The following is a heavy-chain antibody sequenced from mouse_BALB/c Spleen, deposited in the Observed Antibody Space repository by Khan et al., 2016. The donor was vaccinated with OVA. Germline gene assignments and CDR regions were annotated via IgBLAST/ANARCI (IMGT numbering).Heavy chain of an antibody. CDR2: INPSSGYT. J-gene: IGHJ2*01. CDR1: GYTFTSYT. V-gene: IGHV1-4*02. Sequence: QVRLQQSGAELARPGASVKMSCKASGYTFTSYTMHWVKQRPGQGLEWIGYINPSSGYTDYNQKFKDKITLTADISASTAYMQLSSLTSEDSAVYYCARRRGGCYLDYWGQGTTLTVSS. CDR3: ARRRGGCYLDY.